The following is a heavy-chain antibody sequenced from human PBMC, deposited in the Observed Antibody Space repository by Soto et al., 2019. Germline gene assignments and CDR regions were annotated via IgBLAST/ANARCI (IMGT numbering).Heavy chain of an antibody. V-gene: IGHV1-18*01. D-gene: IGHD5-12*01. CDR3: ARHHGPTTSENWLDP. CDR1: GYTFFTYD. J-gene: IGHJ5*02. CDR2: ISNYSGDT. Sequence: QVHLVQSGVEVKTPGASVKVSCQASGYTFFTYDISWVRQAPGQGVEWMGWISNYSGDTKYAQKFQGRVTMTTDTSTTTAYLALRSLRSDDTAVYYCARHHGPTTSENWLDPWGQGTLVTVSS.